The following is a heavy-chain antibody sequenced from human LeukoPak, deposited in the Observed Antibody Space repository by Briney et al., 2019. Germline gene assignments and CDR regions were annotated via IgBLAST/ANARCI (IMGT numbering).Heavy chain of an antibody. D-gene: IGHD1-7*01. Sequence: SVKVSSQASRLPFSSYAISWVRPAPGQGRGWRGGLIPIFGTANYTQQIQGRVTITTDESTSTAYMELSRLRCEETAVYYCARDNYAGANWFDPWGQGTLVTVSS. CDR1: RLPFSSYA. V-gene: IGHV1-69*05. CDR2: LIPIFGTA. J-gene: IGHJ5*02. CDR3: ARDNYAGANWFDP.